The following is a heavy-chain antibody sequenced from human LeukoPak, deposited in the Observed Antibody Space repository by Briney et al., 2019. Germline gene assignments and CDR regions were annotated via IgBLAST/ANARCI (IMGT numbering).Heavy chain of an antibody. Sequence: SETLSLTCAVYGGSFSGYYWSRIRQPPGKGLEWIGEINHSGSTNYNPSLKSRVTISVDTSKNQFSLKLSSVTAADTAVYYCARGRSAVAEKAETFDYWGQGTLVTVSS. CDR3: ARGRSAVAEKAETFDY. J-gene: IGHJ4*02. V-gene: IGHV4-34*01. CDR1: GGSFSGYY. D-gene: IGHD6-19*01. CDR2: INHSGST.